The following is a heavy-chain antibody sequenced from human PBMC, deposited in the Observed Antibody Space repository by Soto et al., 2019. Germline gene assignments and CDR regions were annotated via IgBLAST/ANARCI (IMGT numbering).Heavy chain of an antibody. D-gene: IGHD5-12*01. J-gene: IGHJ3*02. Sequence: EVQLVESGGGLIQPGGSLRLSCAASGFTVSSNYMSWVRQAPGKGLEWVSVIYSGGSTYYADSVKGRFTISRDNSKNTRYLQMNGLRAEDTAVYYCARVAGYSGYDDAFDIWGQGTMVTVSS. CDR3: ARVAGYSGYDDAFDI. CDR1: GFTVSSNY. V-gene: IGHV3-53*01. CDR2: IYSGGST.